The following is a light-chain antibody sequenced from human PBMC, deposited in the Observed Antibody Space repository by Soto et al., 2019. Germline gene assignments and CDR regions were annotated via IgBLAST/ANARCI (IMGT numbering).Light chain of an antibody. J-gene: IGKJ5*01. V-gene: IGKV3-20*01. CDR2: GVT. CDR1: QSVSSSY. CDR3: QQYGSSPRT. Sequence: EIVLTQSPGTLSLSPGETATLSCRASQSVSSSYLAWYQQKPGQAPRLFIYGVTSRATGIPDRFSGSGSGTDFTLTISRLKPEDFAVYYCQQYGSSPRTFGQGTRLEIK.